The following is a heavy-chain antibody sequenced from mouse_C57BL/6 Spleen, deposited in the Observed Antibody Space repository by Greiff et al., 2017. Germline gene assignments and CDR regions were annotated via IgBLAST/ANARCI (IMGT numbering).Heavy chain of an antibody. CDR1: GFTFSSYA. Sequence: DVKLVESGGGLVKPGGSLKLSCAASGFTFSSYAMSWVRQTPEKRLEWVATISDGGSYTYYPDNVKGRFTNSRDNAKNNLYLQTSQLKSEDTAMYYCAREVAGYFDYWGQGTTLTVSS. V-gene: IGHV5-4*01. CDR2: ISDGGSYT. J-gene: IGHJ2*01. D-gene: IGHD1-1*02. CDR3: AREVAGYFDY.